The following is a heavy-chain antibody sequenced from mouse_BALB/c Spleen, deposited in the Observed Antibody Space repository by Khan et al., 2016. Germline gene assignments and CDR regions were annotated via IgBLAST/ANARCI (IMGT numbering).Heavy chain of an antibody. CDR1: GDSITSGY. Sequence: EVQLQESGPSLVKPSQTLTLTCSATGDSITSGYWNWIRKFPGHKLEYMGYINHSGSTSYNPSLKSRNSIIPDTSTNQTYLQLNSVTTEDTATYYCANYDGYYFDYWGQGTTLTVSS. D-gene: IGHD2-3*01. CDR2: INHSGST. V-gene: IGHV3-8*02. CDR3: ANYDGYYFDY. J-gene: IGHJ2*01.